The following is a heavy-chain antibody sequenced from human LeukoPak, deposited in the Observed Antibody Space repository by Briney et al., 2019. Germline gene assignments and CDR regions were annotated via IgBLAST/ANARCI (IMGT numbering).Heavy chain of an antibody. J-gene: IGHJ5*02. V-gene: IGHV4-30-2*01. CDR2: IYHSGST. CDR1: GGSISSGGYY. CDR3: ARGMPVGRFLEWPYWFDP. Sequence: SQTLSLTCTVSGGSISSGGYYWSWIRQPPGKGLEWIEDIYHSGSTYYNPSLKSRVTISVDRSKNQFSLKLSSVTAADTAVYYCARGMPVGRFLEWPYWFDPWGQGTLVTVSS. D-gene: IGHD3-3*01.